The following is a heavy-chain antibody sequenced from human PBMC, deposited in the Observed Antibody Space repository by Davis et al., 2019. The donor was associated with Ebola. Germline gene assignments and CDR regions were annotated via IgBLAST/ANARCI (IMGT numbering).Heavy chain of an antibody. CDR2: IRSKAYGGTT. V-gene: IGHV3-49*03. Sequence: GESLKISCTASGFTFGDYAMSWFRQAPGKGLEWVGFIRSKAYGGTTEYAASVKGRFTISRDDSKSIAYLQMNSLKTEDTAVYYCTRGFGEQTYYYYGMDVWGQGTTVTVSS. CDR1: GFTFGDYA. CDR3: TRGFGEQTYYYYGMDV. D-gene: IGHD3-10*01. J-gene: IGHJ6*02.